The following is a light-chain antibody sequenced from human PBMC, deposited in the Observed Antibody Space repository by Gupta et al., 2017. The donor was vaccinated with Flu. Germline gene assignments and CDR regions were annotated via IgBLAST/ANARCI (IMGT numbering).Light chain of an antibody. CDR1: QTISSY. J-gene: IGKJ1*01. CDR3: QQSDSTPWT. CDR2: GAS. V-gene: IGKV1-39*01. Sequence: DIQMTQSPSSLSASVGDRVTITCRTSQTISSYLNWYQQKPGKAPKLLIYGASSGQSGVPSRFSGSGSGTDFTLTISNLQPEDFATYYCQQSDSTPWTFGHGTKVEIK.